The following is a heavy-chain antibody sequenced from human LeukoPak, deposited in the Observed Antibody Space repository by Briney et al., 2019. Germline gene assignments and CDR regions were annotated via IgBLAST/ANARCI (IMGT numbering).Heavy chain of an antibody. CDR1: GYTLTELS. J-gene: IGHJ4*02. CDR3: ATSTRLGDYVGSFFDY. CDR2: FDPEDGET. V-gene: IGHV1-24*01. D-gene: IGHD4-17*01. Sequence: ASVKVSRKVSGYTLTELSMRWVRQAPGKGLEWMGGFDPEDGETIYAQKFQGRVTMTEDTSTDTAYMELSSLRSEDTAVYYCATSTRLGDYVGSFFDYWGQGTLVTVSS.